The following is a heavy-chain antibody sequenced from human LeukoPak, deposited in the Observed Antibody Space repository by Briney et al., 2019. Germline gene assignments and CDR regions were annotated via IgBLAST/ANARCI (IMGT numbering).Heavy chain of an antibody. CDR1: GGSISSYY. CDR2: IYYSGST. J-gene: IGHJ6*02. D-gene: IGHD4/OR15-4a*01. Sequence: SETLSLTCTVSGGSISSYYWSWIRQPPGKGLEWIGYIYYSGSTNYNPSLRSRVTISVDTSKNQFSLKLSSVTAADTAVYYCAREDPQTRVPEGMDVWGQGTTVTVSS. CDR3: AREDPQTRVPEGMDV. V-gene: IGHV4-59*01.